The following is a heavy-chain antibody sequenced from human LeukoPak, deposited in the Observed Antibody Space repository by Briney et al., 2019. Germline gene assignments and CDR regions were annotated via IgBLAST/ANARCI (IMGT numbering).Heavy chain of an antibody. CDR3: AKDYGYSSSWYDY. D-gene: IGHD6-13*01. V-gene: IGHV3-9*01. CDR1: GFTFDDYG. Sequence: PGRSLRLSCEASGFTFDDYGMHWVRQAPGKGLEWVSTISWNSASVGYVDSVKGRFTISRDNAKKTLYQQMNSLRPEDTALYYCAKDYGYSSSWYDYWGQGTLVTVSS. CDR2: ISWNSASV. J-gene: IGHJ4*02.